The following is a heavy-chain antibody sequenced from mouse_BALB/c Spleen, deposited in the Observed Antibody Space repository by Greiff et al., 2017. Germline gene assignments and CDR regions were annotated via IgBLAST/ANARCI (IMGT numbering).Heavy chain of an antibody. CDR1: GFTFSSYA. CDR3: ARGGGYGDCAF. D-gene: IGHD2-13*01. Sequence: EVQLVESGGGLVKPGGSLKLSCAASGFTFSSYAMPWVRQTPEKRLEWVASISSGGSTYYQDSVKGRFTISKDNARNILYLRMSSLRSEDTAMYYCARGGGYGDCAFWGQGTLVTVSA. CDR2: ISSGGST. V-gene: IGHV5-6-5*01. J-gene: IGHJ3*01.